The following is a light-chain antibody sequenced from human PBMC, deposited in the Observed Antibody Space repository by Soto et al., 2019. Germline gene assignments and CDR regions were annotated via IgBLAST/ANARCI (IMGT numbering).Light chain of an antibody. CDR3: QQRYTWVT. J-gene: IGKJ4*01. CDR1: QNVGRS. V-gene: IGKV3-11*01. CDR2: DAS. Sequence: EIVMTQSPATLSLYPGERATLSCRASQNVGRSLAWFQQTPGQPPRLLIYDASTRAAGIPARFSGSGSGAALTLTISSLEPEDSAVYYCQQRYTWVTFGGGTKLEIK.